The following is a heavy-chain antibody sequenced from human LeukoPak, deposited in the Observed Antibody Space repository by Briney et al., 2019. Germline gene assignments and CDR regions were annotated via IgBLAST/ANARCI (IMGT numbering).Heavy chain of an antibody. V-gene: IGHV3-66*01. D-gene: IGHD2-2*01. CDR2: FYSDGTT. CDR1: GFTVSSNY. CDR3: AKSDLVVPAAIDY. J-gene: IGHJ4*02. Sequence: GGSLRLSCAASGFTVSSNYMNWVRQAPGKGLEWVSSFYSDGTTYYADSVKGRFTISRDSSKNTLYLQMNSLRVEDTGVYYCAKSDLVVPAAIDYWGQGTLVTVSS.